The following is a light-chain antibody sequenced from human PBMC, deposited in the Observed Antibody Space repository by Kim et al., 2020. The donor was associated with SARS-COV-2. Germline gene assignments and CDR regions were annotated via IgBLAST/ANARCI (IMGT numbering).Light chain of an antibody. CDR2: DVS. CDR1: SSDVGGYNF. J-gene: IGLJ3*02. Sequence: QSALTQPASVSGSPGQSITISCTGTSSDVGGYNFVSWYQQHPDKAPKLMIYDVSKRPSGVSDRFSGSKSGNTASLTISGLQAEDEAEYYCSSYTSSRTLLFGGGTQLTVL. CDR3: SSYTSSRTLL. V-gene: IGLV2-14*01.